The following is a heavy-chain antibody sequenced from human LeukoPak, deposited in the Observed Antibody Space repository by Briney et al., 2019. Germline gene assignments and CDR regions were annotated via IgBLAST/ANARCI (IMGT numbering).Heavy chain of an antibody. D-gene: IGHD3-22*01. CDR3: TRDTEYFYDSSTYTFDY. CDR1: GFTFSSYW. J-gene: IGHJ4*02. CDR2: INSDGSSI. Sequence: GGSLRLSCAASGFTFSSYWMHWVRQAPGKGLVWVSRINSDGSSINYADSVKGRFTISRDNAKNTVYLQMNSLRAEDTAVYYCTRDTEYFYDSSTYTFDYWGQGILVTVSS. V-gene: IGHV3-74*01.